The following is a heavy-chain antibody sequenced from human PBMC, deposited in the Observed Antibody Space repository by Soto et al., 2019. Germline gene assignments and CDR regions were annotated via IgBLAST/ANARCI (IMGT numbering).Heavy chain of an antibody. CDR3: ARDIRPYCSSTSCIKGFDP. D-gene: IGHD2-2*01. V-gene: IGHV3-11*06. CDR1: GFTFSDYY. J-gene: IGHJ5*02. CDR2: ISSSSSYT. Sequence: GGSLRLSCAASGFTFSDYYMSWIRQAPGKGLGWVSYISSSSSYTNYADSVKGRFTISRDNAKNSLYLQMNSLRAEDTAVYYCARDIRPYCSSTSCIKGFDPWGQGTLVTVSS.